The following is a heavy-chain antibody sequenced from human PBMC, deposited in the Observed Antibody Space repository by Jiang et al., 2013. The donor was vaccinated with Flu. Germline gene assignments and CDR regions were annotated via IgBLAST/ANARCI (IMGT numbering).Heavy chain of an antibody. CDR2: LILVTLIS. CDR3: ARLGSSSPDY. J-gene: IGHJ4*02. Sequence: MGRLILVTLISTTSPSFQGHVTISADKSISTAYLQWSSLKASDTAMYYCARLGSSSPDYWGQGTLVTVSS. V-gene: IGHV5-10-1*01. D-gene: IGHD6-6*01.